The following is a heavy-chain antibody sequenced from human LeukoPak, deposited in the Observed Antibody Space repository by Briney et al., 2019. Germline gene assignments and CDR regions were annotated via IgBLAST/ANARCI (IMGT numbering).Heavy chain of an antibody. J-gene: IGHJ4*02. Sequence: GGSLRLSCAASGFTVSSNYMSWVRQAPGKGLEWVSLISTGETTYYADSVKGRFTISRDNSKNSLYLQMNSLRTEDTALYYCAKDMGMTTITGGFDFWGQGTLVTVSS. V-gene: IGHV3-53*05. D-gene: IGHD4-11*01. CDR2: ISTGETT. CDR3: AKDMGMTTITGGFDF. CDR1: GFTVSSNY.